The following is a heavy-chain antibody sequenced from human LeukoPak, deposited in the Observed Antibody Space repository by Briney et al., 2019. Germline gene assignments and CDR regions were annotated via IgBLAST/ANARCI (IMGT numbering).Heavy chain of an antibody. D-gene: IGHD2-2*01. Sequence: ASVKVSCKASGYTFTSYYMHWVRQAPGQGLEWMGWINPNSGGTNYAQKFQGRVTMTRDTSISTAYMELSRLRSDDTAVYYCARGRIVVLPAANDMDVWGKGTTVTVSS. CDR3: ARGRIVVLPAANDMDV. CDR2: INPNSGGT. J-gene: IGHJ6*04. CDR1: GYTFTSYY. V-gene: IGHV1-2*02.